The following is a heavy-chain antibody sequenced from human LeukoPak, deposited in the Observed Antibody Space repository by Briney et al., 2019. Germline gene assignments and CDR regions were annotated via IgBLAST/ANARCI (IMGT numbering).Heavy chain of an antibody. Sequence: KPSETLSLTCAVYGGSFSGYYWGWIRQPPGKGLEWIGDMYYSGGTYYNPSLKSRVTISVDTSKNQFSLKLNSVTAADTAMYYCATSLWSVYYFDYWGQGILVTVSS. CDR2: MYYSGGT. CDR1: GGSFSGYY. V-gene: IGHV4-34*01. D-gene: IGHD3-3*01. J-gene: IGHJ4*02. CDR3: ATSLWSVYYFDY.